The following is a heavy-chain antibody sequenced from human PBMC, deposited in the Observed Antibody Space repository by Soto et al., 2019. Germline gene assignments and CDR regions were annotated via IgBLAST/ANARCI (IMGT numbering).Heavy chain of an antibody. Sequence: ASVKVSCKASGYTFIGYYIHWVRQAPGQGLEWMGWINPNSGATNYAQKFQGRVSMTRDTSITTAYMELSRLRSDDTAVYYCARDLVSTIGDFDFWGQGTPVTVSS. CDR2: INPNSGAT. D-gene: IGHD5-12*01. CDR3: ARDLVSTIGDFDF. CDR1: GYTFIGYY. V-gene: IGHV1-2*02. J-gene: IGHJ4*02.